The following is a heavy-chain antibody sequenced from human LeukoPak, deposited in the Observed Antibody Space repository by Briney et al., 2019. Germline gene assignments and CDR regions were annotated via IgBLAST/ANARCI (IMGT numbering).Heavy chain of an antibody. Sequence: GGSLRLSCAASGFTFSSYGMHWVRQAPGKGLEWVAFIRYDGSNKYYADSVKGRFAISRDNSKNTLYLQMNSLRAEDTAVYYCATLDVGATVYWGQGTLVTVSS. CDR3: ATLDVGATVY. D-gene: IGHD1-26*01. V-gene: IGHV3-30*02. CDR2: IRYDGSNK. J-gene: IGHJ4*02. CDR1: GFTFSSYG.